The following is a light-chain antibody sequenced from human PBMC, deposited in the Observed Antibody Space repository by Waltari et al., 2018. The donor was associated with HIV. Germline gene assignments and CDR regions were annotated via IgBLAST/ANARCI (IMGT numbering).Light chain of an antibody. V-gene: IGLV1-47*01. CDR1: SSNIGGNY. J-gene: IGLJ2*01. CDR2: RNK. CDR3: AAWDDSLSGPV. Sequence: QSVLTQPPSASGTPGQRVTISFSGSSSNIGGNYVYWYQQLPGTAPKLLSYRNKQRPSGVPDRFSGSKSGTSASLAISGLRSEDEADYYCAAWDDSLSGPVFGGGTKLTVL.